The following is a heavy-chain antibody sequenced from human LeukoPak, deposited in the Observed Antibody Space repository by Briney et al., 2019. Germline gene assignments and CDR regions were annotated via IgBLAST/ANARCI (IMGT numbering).Heavy chain of an antibody. CDR2: IYYSGST. D-gene: IGHD1-26*01. CDR1: GGSISGYY. CDR3: ARGTSSGGIDY. J-gene: IGHJ4*02. V-gene: IGHV4-59*01. Sequence: SETLSLTCTVSGGSISGYYWSWIRQPPGKGLEWIGYIYYSGSTNYNPSLKSRVTISVDTSKNQFSLKLSSVTAADTAVYYCARGTSSGGIDYWGQGTVVTVSS.